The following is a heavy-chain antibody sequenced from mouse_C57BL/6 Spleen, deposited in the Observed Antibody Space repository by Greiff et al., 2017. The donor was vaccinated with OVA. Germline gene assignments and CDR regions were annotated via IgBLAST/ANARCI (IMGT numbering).Heavy chain of an antibody. J-gene: IGHJ4*01. V-gene: IGHV10-1*01. CDR2: IIKKINKYAT. Sequence: GGGLVQPNGSLKLSCAALGFCFIPYAMLWDRLAPGKGLEWAARIIKKINKYATYYADSVNDRFTISIDDSESILYLQMNNLKTEDTAMYYCVGSGDYSNHYYAMDYWGQGTSVTVSS. CDR3: VGSGDYSNHYYAMDY. CDR1: GFCFIPYA. D-gene: IGHD2-5*01.